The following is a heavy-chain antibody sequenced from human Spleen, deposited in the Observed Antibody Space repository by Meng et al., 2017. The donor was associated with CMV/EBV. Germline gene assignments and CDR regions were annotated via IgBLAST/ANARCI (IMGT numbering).Heavy chain of an antibody. J-gene: IGHJ4*02. Sequence: GESLKISCAASGFTFSTYWMSWVRQAPGKGLEWVANIKQDGREKYYVDSVKGRFTISRDNAKNSLYLQMNGLRAEDTAVYYCASTRFGEFSFDYWGQGTLVTVSS. CDR3: ASTRFGEFSFDY. CDR1: GFTFSTYW. CDR2: IKQDGREK. V-gene: IGHV3-7*01. D-gene: IGHD3-10*01.